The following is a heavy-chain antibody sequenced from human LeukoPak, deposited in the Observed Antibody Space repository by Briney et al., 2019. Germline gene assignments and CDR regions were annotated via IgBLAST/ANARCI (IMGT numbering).Heavy chain of an antibody. CDR1: GFTFSSYW. Sequence: PGGSLRLSCAASGFTFSSYWMHWVRQAPGKGLVWVSRINIDGSGTTYADSVKGRFTVSRDNAKNTLYLRMNSLRAEDTAVYYCAKVRPGYYYMDVWGKGTTVTVSS. CDR3: AKVRPGYYYMDV. CDR2: INIDGSGT. V-gene: IGHV3-74*01. J-gene: IGHJ6*03. D-gene: IGHD7-27*01.